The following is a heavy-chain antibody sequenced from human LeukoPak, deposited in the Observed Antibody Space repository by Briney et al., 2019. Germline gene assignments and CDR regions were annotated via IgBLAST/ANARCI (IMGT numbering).Heavy chain of an antibody. CDR1: GFTFSSYW. D-gene: IGHD6-13*01. V-gene: IGHV3-7*04. CDR2: IKQDGSEK. Sequence: GGSLRLSCAASGFTFSSYWMSWVRQAPGKGLEWVANIKQDGSEKYYVDSVKGRFTISRDNAKNSLYLQMNSLRAEDTAVYYCARGSIAAAGYYYFDYWGQGTQVTVSS. J-gene: IGHJ4*02. CDR3: ARGSIAAAGYYYFDY.